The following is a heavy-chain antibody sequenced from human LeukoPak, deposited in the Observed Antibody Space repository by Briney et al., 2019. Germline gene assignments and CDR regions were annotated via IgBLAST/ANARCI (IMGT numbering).Heavy chain of an antibody. Sequence: GASVKVSCKASGYTFTGYYMHWVRQAPGQGLEWMGWINPNSSGTHYAQKFQGRVTMTRDTSISTAYMELSRLRSDDTAVYYCARDRISLIGDLDCWGQGTLVTASS. J-gene: IGHJ4*02. CDR3: ARDRISLIGDLDC. D-gene: IGHD3-22*01. V-gene: IGHV1-2*02. CDR1: GYTFTGYY. CDR2: INPNSSGT.